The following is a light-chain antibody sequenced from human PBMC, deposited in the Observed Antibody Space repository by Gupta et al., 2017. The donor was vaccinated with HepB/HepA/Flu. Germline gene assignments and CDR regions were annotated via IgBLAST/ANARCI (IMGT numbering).Light chain of an antibody. Sequence: EIVMTQSPATLSVSPGERATLSCRASQSVSSNLAWYQQKPGQAPRLLIYGASTRDTGIPDRFSGSGSGTEFTLTISSLQSEDFAVYYCKQYNNWPRSFGQGTKLEIK. CDR1: QSVSSN. CDR2: GAS. V-gene: IGKV3-15*01. CDR3: KQYNNWPRS. J-gene: IGKJ2*04.